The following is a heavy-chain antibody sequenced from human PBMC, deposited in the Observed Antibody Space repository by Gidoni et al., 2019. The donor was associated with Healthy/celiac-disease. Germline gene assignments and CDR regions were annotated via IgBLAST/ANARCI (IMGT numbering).Heavy chain of an antibody. J-gene: IGHJ6*02. D-gene: IGHD3-9*01. CDR2: ISYDGSNK. Sequence: QVQLVESGGGVVQPGRSLRLSFSASGFTFSSYGMHWVRQAPGKGLGWVAVISYDGSNKYYADSVKGRFTISRDNSKNTLYLQMNSLRAEDTAVYYCAKSKRAYYDILTGSYYYGMDVWGQGTTVTVSS. V-gene: IGHV3-30*18. CDR3: AKSKRAYYDILTGSYYYGMDV. CDR1: GFTFSSYG.